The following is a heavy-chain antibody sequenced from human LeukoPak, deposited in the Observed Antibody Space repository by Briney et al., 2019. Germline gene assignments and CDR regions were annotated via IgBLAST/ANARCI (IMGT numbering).Heavy chain of an antibody. Sequence: PGGSLRLSCAASGFTVSSNYMSWVRQAPGKGLEWVSVIYSGGSTYYADSVKGRFTISRDNSKNTLYLQMNSLRAEDTAVYYCAREGGRRRSNYDFWSGYYPHYNGMDVWGQGTTVTVSS. CDR3: AREGGRRRSNYDFWSGYYPHYNGMDV. J-gene: IGHJ6*02. CDR1: GFTVSSNY. V-gene: IGHV3-53*01. D-gene: IGHD3-3*01. CDR2: IYSGGST.